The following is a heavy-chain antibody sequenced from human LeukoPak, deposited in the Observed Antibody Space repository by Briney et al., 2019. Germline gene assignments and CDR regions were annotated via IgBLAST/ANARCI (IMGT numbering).Heavy chain of an antibody. CDR2: INHSGST. CDR3: ARGGLYCSGRDSFYF. Sequence: PSETLSLTCAVYGGSFSGYYWKWIRQPPGKGLEWIGEINHSGSTNYNPSLKSRVTISVDTSKKQFSLKLGSVTPPDPAVYFCARGGLYCSGRDSFYFWGQGTMVTVSS. V-gene: IGHV4-34*01. D-gene: IGHD3-10*01. J-gene: IGHJ3*01. CDR1: GGSFSGYY.